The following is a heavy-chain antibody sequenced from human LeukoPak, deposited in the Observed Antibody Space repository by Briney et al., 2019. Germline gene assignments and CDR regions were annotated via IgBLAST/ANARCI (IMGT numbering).Heavy chain of an antibody. Sequence: QPGRSLRLSCAASGFTFDDCAMHWVRQAPGKGLEWVTGISWNSGSIGYADSVKGRFTISRDNAKNSLYLQMNSLRAEDMALYYCAKDMGYSYGSVKDYWGQGTLVTVSS. J-gene: IGHJ4*02. D-gene: IGHD5-18*01. CDR3: AKDMGYSYGSVKDY. CDR2: ISWNSGSI. V-gene: IGHV3-9*03. CDR1: GFTFDDCA.